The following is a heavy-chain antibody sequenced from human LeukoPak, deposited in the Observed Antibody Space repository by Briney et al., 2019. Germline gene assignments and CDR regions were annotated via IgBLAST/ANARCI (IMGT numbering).Heavy chain of an antibody. Sequence: PSETLSLTCTVSGVSISSSSYYSGWIRQPPGKGLEWIGSIYYSGSTYYNPSLKSRVTISVDTSKNQFSLKLNSVTAADTAVYYCARPTERFGDPYGAPDYWGQGTLVIVSS. CDR1: GVSISSSSYY. CDR3: ARPTERFGDPYGAPDY. J-gene: IGHJ4*02. CDR2: IYYSGST. D-gene: IGHD3-10*01. V-gene: IGHV4-39*07.